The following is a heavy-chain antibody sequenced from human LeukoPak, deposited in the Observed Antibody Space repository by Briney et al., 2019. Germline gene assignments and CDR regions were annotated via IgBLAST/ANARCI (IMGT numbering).Heavy chain of an antibody. CDR1: GGTFVTSV. J-gene: IGHJ4*02. Sequence: ASVKVSCKASGGTFVTSVISWVRQAPGQGLEWMGEIIPIFGTASYAQKFQGRVTITADESTTTAYMELSSLRSEDTAVYYCARANDYTNPRGDYWGQGTLVTVSS. D-gene: IGHD4-11*01. CDR3: ARANDYTNPRGDY. V-gene: IGHV1-69*13. CDR2: IIPIFGTA.